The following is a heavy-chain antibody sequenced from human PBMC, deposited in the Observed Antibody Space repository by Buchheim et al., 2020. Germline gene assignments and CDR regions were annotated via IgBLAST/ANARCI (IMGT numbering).Heavy chain of an antibody. CDR1: GGSISRYY. J-gene: IGHJ4*02. D-gene: IGHD4-23*01. Sequence: QVQLQQSGPGLVKPSETLSLTCTVSGGSISRYYWSWIRQPPGKGLEWIGYIYYSGSTNYNPSLKSRVTISVDTSMNQFSLKLSSVTAADTAVYYCAGWGVGGNQNNFAYWGQGTL. V-gene: IGHV4-59*01. CDR2: IYYSGST. CDR3: AGWGVGGNQNNFAY.